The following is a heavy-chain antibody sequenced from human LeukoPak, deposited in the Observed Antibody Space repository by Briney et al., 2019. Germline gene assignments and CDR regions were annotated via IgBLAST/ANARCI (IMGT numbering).Heavy chain of an antibody. Sequence: GGSPRLSCAVSGFSVSGYWMTWVRQAPGKGLEWVANIKQDGSEKNYVDSVKGRFTISRDNAENSLFLQMNSLRVEDTAVYYCAREWQGGIAAAGTRIEGDYWGQGTLVAVSS. CDR3: AREWQGGIAAAGTRIEGDY. V-gene: IGHV3-7*01. CDR1: GFSVSGYW. D-gene: IGHD6-13*01. CDR2: IKQDGSEK. J-gene: IGHJ4*02.